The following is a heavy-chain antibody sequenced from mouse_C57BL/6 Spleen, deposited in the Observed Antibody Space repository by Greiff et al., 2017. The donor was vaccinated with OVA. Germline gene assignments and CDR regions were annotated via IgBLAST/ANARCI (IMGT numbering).Heavy chain of an antibody. CDR2: IYPGSGNT. J-gene: IGHJ2*01. V-gene: IGHV1-76*01. Sequence: VQLVESGAELVRPGASVKLSCKASGYTFTDYYINWVKQRPGQGLEWIARIYPGSGNTYYNEKFKGKATLTAEKSSSTAYMQLSSLTSEDSAVYFCARHRLDYWGQGTTLTVSS. CDR1: GYTFTDYY. CDR3: ARHRLDY.